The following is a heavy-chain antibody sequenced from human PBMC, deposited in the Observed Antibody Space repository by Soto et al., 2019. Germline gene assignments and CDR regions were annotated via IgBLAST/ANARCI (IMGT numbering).Heavy chain of an antibody. D-gene: IGHD3-10*01. J-gene: IGHJ4*02. CDR1: GFTFINYG. CDR2: ISGSGSWT. V-gene: IGHV3-23*01. Sequence: PGGSLRLSCAASGFTFINYGMTWVRQAPGMGLEWVSVISGSGSWTHYADSVKGRFTISRDNSKSTLNLQMTSLRAEDTAVYYCAKDSHHYGSGRYYSGSVENWGLGPLVTVSS. CDR3: AKDSHHYGSGRYYSGSVEN.